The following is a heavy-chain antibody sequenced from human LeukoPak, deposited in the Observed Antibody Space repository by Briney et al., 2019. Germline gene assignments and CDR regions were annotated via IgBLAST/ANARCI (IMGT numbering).Heavy chain of an antibody. CDR2: INWNGGST. V-gene: IGHV3-20*04. CDR3: ARLGVGATRDAFDI. CDR1: GFTFDDYG. D-gene: IGHD1-26*01. Sequence: PGGSLRLSCAASGFTFDDYGMSWVRQAPGKGLEWVSGINWNGGSTGYADSVKGRLTISRDNAKNSLYLQMNSLRAEDTALYYCARLGVGATRDAFDIWGQGTMVTVSS. J-gene: IGHJ3*02.